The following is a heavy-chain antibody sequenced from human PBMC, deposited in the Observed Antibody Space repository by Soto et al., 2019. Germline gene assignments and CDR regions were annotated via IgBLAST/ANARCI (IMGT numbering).Heavy chain of an antibody. J-gene: IGHJ4*02. Sequence: SETLSLTCTVSGGSISSSSYYWGWIRQPPGKGLEWIGSIYYSGSTYYNPSLKSRVTISVDTSKNQFSLKLSSVTAADTAVYYCATMGYGGQYDDWGQGTLVTVSS. CDR2: IYYSGST. V-gene: IGHV4-39*01. D-gene: IGHD1-26*01. CDR3: ATMGYGGQYDD. CDR1: GGSISSSSYY.